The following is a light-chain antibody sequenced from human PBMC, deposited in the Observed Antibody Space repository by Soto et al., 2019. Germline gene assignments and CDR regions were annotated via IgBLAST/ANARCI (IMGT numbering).Light chain of an antibody. CDR2: GVS. V-gene: IGKV3-20*01. J-gene: IGKJ5*01. CDR1: QSVSSSY. CDR3: QQYGTSPPMYT. Sequence: EIVLAQSPGTLSLSPGERATLSCRASQSVSSSYLAWYQQKCGQAPRLLIYGVSSRATGIPDRFSGSGSGTDFTLTISRLEPEDFAVYYCQQYGTSPPMYTFGQGTRLEIK.